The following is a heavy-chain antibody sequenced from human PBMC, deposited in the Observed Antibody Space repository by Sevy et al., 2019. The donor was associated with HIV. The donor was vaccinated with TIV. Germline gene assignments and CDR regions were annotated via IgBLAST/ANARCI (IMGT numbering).Heavy chain of an antibody. V-gene: IGHV3-23*01. J-gene: IGHJ5*02. CDR1: GFTFSSYA. Sequence: GGSLRLSCAASGFTFSSYAMSWVRQAPGKGLEWVSAISGSGGSTYYADSVKGRFTISRDNSKNTLYLQMNSLRAEDKDVYYCAKDSGVTYYYDSSGVKGANRFGPWGQGTLVTVSS. D-gene: IGHD3-22*01. CDR3: AKDSGVTYYYDSSGVKGANRFGP. CDR2: ISGSGGST.